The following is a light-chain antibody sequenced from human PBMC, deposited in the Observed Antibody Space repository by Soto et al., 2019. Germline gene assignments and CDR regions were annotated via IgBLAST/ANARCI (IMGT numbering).Light chain of an antibody. CDR1: QSISSW. Sequence: DIQVTQSPPTLSASVADRVTITCRASQSISSWLAWYQQKPGKAPKLLIYDASSLESGVPSRFSGSGSGTEFTLTISSLQPDDFATYYCQQYNSYPWTFGQGTKVDIK. CDR2: DAS. V-gene: IGKV1-5*01. CDR3: QQYNSYPWT. J-gene: IGKJ1*01.